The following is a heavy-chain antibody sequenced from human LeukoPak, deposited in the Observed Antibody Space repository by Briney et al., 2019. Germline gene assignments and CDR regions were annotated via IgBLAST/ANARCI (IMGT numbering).Heavy chain of an antibody. J-gene: IGHJ4*02. CDR3: ARDWEFRALRSPSYYFDY. D-gene: IGHD3-10*01. CDR2: IWYDGSNQ. CDR1: GFTFSSHH. V-gene: IGHV3-30*04. Sequence: PGRSLRLSCAASGFTFSSHHMHWIRQSPGKGLEWVAVIWYDGSNQYYADSVKGRFTISRDNSKNTLYLQMNSLKAEDTAVYHCARDWEFRALRSPSYYFDYWGQGTLVTVSS.